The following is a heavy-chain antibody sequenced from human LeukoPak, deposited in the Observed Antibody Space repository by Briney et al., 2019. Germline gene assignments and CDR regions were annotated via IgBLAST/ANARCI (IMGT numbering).Heavy chain of an antibody. D-gene: IGHD6-19*01. CDR3: ARYNRWLARYYFDY. CDR2: INHSGST. J-gene: IGHJ4*02. V-gene: IGHV4-34*01. CDR1: GGSFSGYY. Sequence: PSETLSLTCAVYGGSFSGYYWSWIRQPPGKRLEWIGEINHSGSTNYNPSLKSRVTISVDTSKNQFSLKLSSVTAADTAVYYCARYNRWLARYYFDYWGQGTLVTVSS.